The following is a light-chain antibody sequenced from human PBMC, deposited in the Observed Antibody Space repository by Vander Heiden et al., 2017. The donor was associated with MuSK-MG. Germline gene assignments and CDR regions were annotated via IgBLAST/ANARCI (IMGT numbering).Light chain of an antibody. V-gene: IGLV3-21*02. J-gene: IGLJ3*02. CDR1: IGSKS. CDR2: DDN. Sequence: SYVLTQPPSVSVAPGQTARNTRGENIGSKSVHWYQQKPGQAPVLVVYDDNDRPSGIPERISGSNSGNTATLTINRVEAGDEADYYCQVWVGNSDHIWVFGGGTKLTVL. CDR3: QVWVGNSDHIWV.